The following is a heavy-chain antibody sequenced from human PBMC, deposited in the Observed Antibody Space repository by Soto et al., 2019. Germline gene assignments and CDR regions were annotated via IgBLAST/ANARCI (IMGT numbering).Heavy chain of an antibody. V-gene: IGHV1-69*01. CDR1: GGTFGSYA. CDR3: AREAPYCTSATCPKFYDMDV. Sequence: QVQLVQSGAEVKKPGSSVKVSCKASGGTFGSYAITWVRRAPAQGREWLGGIIPILNSPAYAQKFKARVVITADEITNTAYMELNSLRFDDTAVYYCAREAPYCTSATCPKFYDMDVWGQGTTVTVAS. D-gene: IGHD2-2*01. CDR2: IIPILNSP. J-gene: IGHJ6*02.